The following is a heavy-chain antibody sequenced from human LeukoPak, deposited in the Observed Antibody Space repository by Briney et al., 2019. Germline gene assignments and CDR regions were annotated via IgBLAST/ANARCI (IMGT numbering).Heavy chain of an antibody. Sequence: GASVKVSCKASGYTFTSYAMHWVRQAPGQRLEWMGWINAGNGNTKYSQKFQGRVTMTRDTSTSTVYMELSSLGSEDTAVYYCARPKEQPSDAFDIWGQGTMVTVSS. V-gene: IGHV1-3*01. CDR1: GYTFTSYA. CDR3: ARPKEQPSDAFDI. J-gene: IGHJ3*02. CDR2: INAGNGNT. D-gene: IGHD1/OR15-1a*01.